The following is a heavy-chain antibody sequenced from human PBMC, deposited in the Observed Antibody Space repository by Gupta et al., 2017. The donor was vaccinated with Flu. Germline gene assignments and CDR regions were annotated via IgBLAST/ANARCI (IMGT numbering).Heavy chain of an antibody. J-gene: IGHJ5*02. CDR3: ARVLGDFWSGYYTANWFDP. Sequence: VRHAPGQGLEWMGWISAYNGNTNYAQKLQGRVTMTTDTSTSTAYMELRSLRSDDTAVYYCARVLGDFWSGYYTANWFDPWGQGTLVTVSS. D-gene: IGHD3-3*01. CDR2: ISAYNGNT. V-gene: IGHV1-18*01.